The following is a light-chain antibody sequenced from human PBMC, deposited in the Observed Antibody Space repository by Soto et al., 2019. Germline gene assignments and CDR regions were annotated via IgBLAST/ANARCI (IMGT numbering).Light chain of an antibody. CDR1: QSVRSN. Sequence: EFVLTQSPVTRSWSPMEMAPLSVRASQSVRSNLAWYQHKPGQAPSLLIYAASTRATGIPARFSGSGSGTEFTLTISSLQSEDFAVYYCYHYDHRPLAFGGGTKVDI. V-gene: IGKV3-15*01. J-gene: IGKJ4*01. CDR3: YHYDHRPLA. CDR2: AAS.